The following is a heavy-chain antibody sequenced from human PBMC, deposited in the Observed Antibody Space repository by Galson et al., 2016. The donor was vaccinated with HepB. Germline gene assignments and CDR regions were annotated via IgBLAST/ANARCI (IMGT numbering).Heavy chain of an antibody. CDR3: AKGQWGTFFKPFES. CDR1: GFTFASSS. Sequence: SLRLSCAASGFTFASSSMHWVRQAPGKGVRWVASLGGSGPRTYHADSVKGRFTISRDSSKNTLYLQMDSLTADDSAVYYCAKGQWGTFFKPFESWGQGTQVTGSS. D-gene: IGHD1-26*01. CDR2: LGGSGPRT. V-gene: IGHV3-23*01. J-gene: IGHJ4*02.